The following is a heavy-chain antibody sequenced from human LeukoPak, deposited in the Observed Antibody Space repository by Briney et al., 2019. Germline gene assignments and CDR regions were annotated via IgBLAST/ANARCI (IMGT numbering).Heavy chain of an antibody. J-gene: IGHJ4*02. CDR2: IKYDASST. CDR3: AKESGTSGSYQPLDY. CDR1: GLTFTSHT. V-gene: IGHV3-74*01. Sequence: PGGSLRLSCAASGLTFTSHTMNWVRQAPGKGLVWVSRIKYDASSTSYADSVKGRFTISRDNSKNTVYLQMNSLRAEETAVYYCAKESGTSGSYQPLDYWGQGTLVTVSS. D-gene: IGHD3-10*01.